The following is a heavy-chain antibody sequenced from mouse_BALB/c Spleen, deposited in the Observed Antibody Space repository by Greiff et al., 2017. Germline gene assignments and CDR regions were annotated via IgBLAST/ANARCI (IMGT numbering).Heavy chain of an antibody. CDR1: GYTFTSYW. CDR3: APEILLRTVGDY. J-gene: IGHJ2*01. Sequence: QVQLQQSGAELAKPGASVKMSCTASGYTFTSYWMHWVKQRPGQGLEWIGYINPSTGYTEYNQKFKDKATLTADKSSSTAYMQLSSQTSEDSAVYYDAPEILLRTVGDYWGQGTTLTVSA. CDR2: INPSTGYT. V-gene: IGHV1-7*01. D-gene: IGHD1-1*01.